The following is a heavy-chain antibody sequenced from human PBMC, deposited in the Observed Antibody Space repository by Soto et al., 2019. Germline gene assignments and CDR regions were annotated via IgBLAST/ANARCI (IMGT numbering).Heavy chain of an antibody. D-gene: IGHD1-26*01. CDR3: AKVSLVGATYEADDY. CDR2: ISSRSSYM. J-gene: IGHJ4*02. V-gene: IGHV3-21*01. CDR1: GFNLTLAT. Sequence: GLSCTASGFNLTLATRTCGSTSAGKGLEWVSSISSRSSYMYYADSVKGRFTISRDNSKSTLSLQMDSLRPEDTAVEDCAKVSLVGATYEADDYWGQDTLV.